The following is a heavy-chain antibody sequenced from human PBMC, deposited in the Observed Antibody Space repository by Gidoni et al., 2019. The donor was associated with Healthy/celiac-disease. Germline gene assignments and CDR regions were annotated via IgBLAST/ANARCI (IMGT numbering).Heavy chain of an antibody. CDR1: GGSISSYY. CDR3: ARDDPTAIPPYCGGDCYQPRAFDI. CDR2: IYYSGST. D-gene: IGHD2-21*02. V-gene: IGHV4-59*01. J-gene: IGHJ3*02. Sequence: QVQLQESGPGLVKPSETLSLTCTVSGGSISSYYWSWIRQPPGKGLEWIGYIYYSGSTNYNPSLKSRVTISVDTSKNQFSLKLSSVTAADTAVYYCARDDPTAIPPYCGGDCYQPRAFDIWGQGTMVTVSS.